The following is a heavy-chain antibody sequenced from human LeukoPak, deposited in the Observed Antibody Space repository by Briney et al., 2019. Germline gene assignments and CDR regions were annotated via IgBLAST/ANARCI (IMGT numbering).Heavy chain of an antibody. CDR2: INLSGGTT. D-gene: IGHD3-9*01. CDR3: ARDRPHGNYDILTGYFDY. J-gene: IGHJ4*02. V-gene: IGHV1-46*01. CDR1: GYTFTTYY. Sequence: ASVKVSCKASGYTFTTYYMHWVRQAPGQGLEWMGIINLSGGTTDYAQKFQGRVTMTRGTSTSTLYMELSSLRSEDTAVYYCARDRPHGNYDILTGYFDYWGQGTLVTVSS.